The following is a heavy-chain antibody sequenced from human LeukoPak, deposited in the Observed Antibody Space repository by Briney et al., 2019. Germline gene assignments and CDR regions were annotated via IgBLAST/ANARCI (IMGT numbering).Heavy chain of an antibody. CDR3: ARLFEYYDFWSGYLFSNYYYYYGMDV. CDR1: GYSFTSYW. V-gene: IGHV5-51*01. CDR2: IYPGDSDT. J-gene: IGHJ6*02. D-gene: IGHD3-3*01. Sequence: PGESLKISCKGSGYSFTSYWIGWVRQMPGKGLEWMGIIYPGDSDTRYSPSFQGQVTISADKSISTAYLQWSSLKASDTAMYYCARLFEYYDFWSGYLFSNYYYYYGMDVWGQGTTATVSS.